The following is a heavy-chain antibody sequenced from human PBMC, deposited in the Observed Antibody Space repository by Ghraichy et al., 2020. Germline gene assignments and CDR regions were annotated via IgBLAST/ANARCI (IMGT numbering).Heavy chain of an antibody. CDR2: ISGSGGST. D-gene: IGHD6-13*01. Sequence: GGSLRLSCAASGFTFSSYAMSWVRQAPGKGLEWVSAISGSGGSTYYADSVKGRFTISRDNSKNTLYLQMNSLRAEDTAVYYCATYSSSWYSVDWGQGTLVTVSS. J-gene: IGHJ4*02. CDR1: GFTFSSYA. V-gene: IGHV3-23*01. CDR3: ATYSSSWYSVD.